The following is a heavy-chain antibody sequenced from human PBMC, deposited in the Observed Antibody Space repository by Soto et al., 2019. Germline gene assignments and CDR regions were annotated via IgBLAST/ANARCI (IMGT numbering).Heavy chain of an antibody. CDR2: ISYSSSTI. D-gene: IGHD3-22*01. J-gene: IGHJ3*02. CDR3: ARDYYDTSAFPHACDI. CDR1: GFTFSSYS. V-gene: IGHV3-48*02. Sequence: PGGSLRLSCAASGFTFSSYSMNWVRQGPGKGLEWVSYISYSSSTIYYADSVKGRFTISRDNAKNSLYLQMNSLRDEDTAVYYCARDYYDTSAFPHACDIWGQGTMVTVSS.